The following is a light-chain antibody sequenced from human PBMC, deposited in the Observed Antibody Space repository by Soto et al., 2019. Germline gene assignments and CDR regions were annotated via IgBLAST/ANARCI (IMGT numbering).Light chain of an antibody. CDR2: AAS. Sequence: DIQMTQSPSSLSASVGDRVTITCRASQSISSYLNWYQQKPGKAPKLLIYAASSLQSGVPSRFSGSGSGTDFTLTISTLQPEDFATYYCQQSYSTPPYTFGQGTKVEI. V-gene: IGKV1-39*01. CDR3: QQSYSTPPYT. CDR1: QSISSY. J-gene: IGKJ2*01.